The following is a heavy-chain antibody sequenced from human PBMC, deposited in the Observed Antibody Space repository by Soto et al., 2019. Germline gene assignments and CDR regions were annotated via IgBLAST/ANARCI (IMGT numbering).Heavy chain of an antibody. CDR3: ARDLNWNYDSGYYYGMDV. Sequence: QVQLVESGGGLVKPGGSLRLSCAASGFTFSDYYMSWIRQAPGKGLEWVSYISSSGSTIYYADSVKGRFTISRDNAKNSXXLQMNSLRAEDTAVYYCARDLNWNYDSGYYYGMDVWGQGTTVTVSS. V-gene: IGHV3-11*01. CDR1: GFTFSDYY. J-gene: IGHJ6*02. D-gene: IGHD1-7*01. CDR2: ISSSGSTI.